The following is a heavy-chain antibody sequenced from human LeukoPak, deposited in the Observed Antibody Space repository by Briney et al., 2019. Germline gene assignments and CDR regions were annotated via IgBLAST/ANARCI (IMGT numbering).Heavy chain of an antibody. CDR3: ARGRPYGNYNYFDS. CDR2: INPNTGYP. D-gene: IGHD4-11*01. CDR1: GYTFSGYF. V-gene: IGHV1-2*06. J-gene: IGHJ5*01. Sequence: GASVKVSCKASGYTFSGYFIHWVRQAPGQGLEWMGRINPNTGYPNHAQNFQGRVTMTRDTSISTAYMELSRLTTDDTAVYFCARGRPYGNYNYFDSWGQGTLVTVSS.